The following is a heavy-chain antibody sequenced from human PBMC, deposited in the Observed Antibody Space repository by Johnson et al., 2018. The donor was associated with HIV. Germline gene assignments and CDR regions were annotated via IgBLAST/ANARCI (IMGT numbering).Heavy chain of an antibody. V-gene: IGHV3-66*01. D-gene: IGHD6-13*01. J-gene: IGHJ3*02. CDR3: AKVGIAAAEGAFDI. CDR1: GFTVSSNY. Sequence: VKLVESGGGLVQPGGSLRLSCAASGFTVSSNYMSWVRQAPGKGLEWVSVIYSGGSTYYADSVKGRFTISRDNSKNTLYLQMNSLRAEDTAVYYCAKVGIAAAEGAFDIWGQGTMVTVSS. CDR2: IYSGGST.